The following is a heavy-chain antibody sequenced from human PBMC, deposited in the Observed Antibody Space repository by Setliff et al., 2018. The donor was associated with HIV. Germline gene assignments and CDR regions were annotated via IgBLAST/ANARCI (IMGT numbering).Heavy chain of an antibody. J-gene: IGHJ4*02. CDR3: ADPPSGY. CDR1: GFRFRSYW. Sequence: GGSLRLSCAASGFRFRSYWRSWVRQAPGKGLEWVASVNPDGSEASSVGAMKGRFTVSRDNAKNSLSLQMNSLRVEDTAVYYCADPPSGYWGQGTLVTVSS. CDR2: VNPDGSEA. V-gene: IGHV3-7*01. D-gene: IGHD3-10*01.